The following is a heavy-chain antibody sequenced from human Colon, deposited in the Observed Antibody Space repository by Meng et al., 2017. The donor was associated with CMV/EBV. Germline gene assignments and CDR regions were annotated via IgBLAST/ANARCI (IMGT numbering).Heavy chain of an antibody. CDR3: ASLSGGDFDY. Sequence: GLPGESGAEVKKPGASVKVSCKASGYTFTGYFMDWVRQAPGQGLEWLGVINPITGGTNYAQKFQGRVTMTRDTSMNTAYMELSRLRSDDTAVYYCASLSGGDFDYWGQGTLVTVSS. V-gene: IGHV1-2*02. J-gene: IGHJ4*02. D-gene: IGHD1-26*01. CDR2: INPITGGT. CDR1: GYTFTGYF.